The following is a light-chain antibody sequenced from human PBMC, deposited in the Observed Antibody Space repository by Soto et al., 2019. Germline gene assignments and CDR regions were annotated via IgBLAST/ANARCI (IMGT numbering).Light chain of an antibody. J-gene: IGLJ1*01. CDR1: SSDVGGYNY. CDR2: EVS. CDR3: SSYTGSATYV. V-gene: IGLV2-14*01. Sequence: QSALTQPASVSGSPGQSITISCTGTSSDVGGYNYVSWYQQHPGKAPKLMIYEVSNRPSGVSNRFSGSKSGNTASLTISGLQAEDEAGYYCSSYTGSATYVFGTGTKLTVL.